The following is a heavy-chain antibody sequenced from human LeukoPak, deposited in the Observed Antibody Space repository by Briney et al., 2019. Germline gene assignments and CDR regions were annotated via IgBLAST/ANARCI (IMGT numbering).Heavy chain of an antibody. V-gene: IGHV3-7*01. CDR2: IKQDGSEK. D-gene: IGHD3-22*01. Sequence: GGSLRLSCAASGFTVSSNYMSWVRQAPGKGLEWVANIKQDGSEKYYVDSVKGRFTISRDNAKNSLYLQMNSLRAEDTAVYYCARAPLGYYDSSGYFVPGGHSDYWGQGTLVTVSS. CDR3: ARAPLGYYDSSGYFVPGGHSDY. CDR1: GFTVSSNY. J-gene: IGHJ4*02.